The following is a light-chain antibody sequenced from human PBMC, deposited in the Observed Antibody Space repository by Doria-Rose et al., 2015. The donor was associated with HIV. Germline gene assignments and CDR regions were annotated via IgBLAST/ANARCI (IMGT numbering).Light chain of an antibody. CDR1: QSVSSN. CDR2: GAS. J-gene: IGKJ4*01. CDR3: QQYNNWPPLT. Sequence: ATLSCRASQSVSSNLAWYQQKPGQAPRLLIYGASTRATGIPARFSGSGSGTEFTLTINSLQSEDFAVYYCQQYNNWPPLTFGGGTKVEIK. V-gene: IGKV3D-15*01.